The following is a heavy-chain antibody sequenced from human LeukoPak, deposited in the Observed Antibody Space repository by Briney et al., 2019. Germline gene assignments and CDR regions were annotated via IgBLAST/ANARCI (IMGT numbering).Heavy chain of an antibody. D-gene: IGHD2-15*01. V-gene: IGHV4-39*01. CDR2: IYNSGST. CDR1: GGSISSSSHY. CDR3: ARRYCSGGHCYYFDS. J-gene: IGHJ4*02. Sequence: PSETVSLTCIVSGGSISSSSHYWGWIRQSPGMGLEWIGIIYNSGSTYYNPSLNSRVTVSLDTSKNQFSLTVTSVTAADTAVYYCARRYCSGGHCYYFDSWGQGTLVTVSS.